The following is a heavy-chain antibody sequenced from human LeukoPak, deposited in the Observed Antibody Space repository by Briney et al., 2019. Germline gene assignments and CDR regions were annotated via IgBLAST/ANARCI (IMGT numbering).Heavy chain of an antibody. V-gene: IGHV1-2*02. CDR3: ARGAGYSSFYYYYYYMDV. D-gene: IGHD5-18*01. J-gene: IGHJ6*03. CDR1: GYTFIGYY. CDR2: INPNSGGT. Sequence: ASVKVSCKASGYTFIGYYMHWVRQAPGQGLEWMGWINPNSGGTNYAQKFQGRVTMTRDTSISTAYMELSRLRSDDTAVYYCARGAGYSSFYYYYYYMDVWGKGTTVTISS.